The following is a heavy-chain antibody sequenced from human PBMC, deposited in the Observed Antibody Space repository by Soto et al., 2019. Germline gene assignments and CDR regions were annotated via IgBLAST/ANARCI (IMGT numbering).Heavy chain of an antibody. D-gene: IGHD3-3*01. V-gene: IGHV7-4-1*01. CDR3: ARGEYYDFWSGYYSPGMDV. Sequence: GASVKVSCKASGCTFTSYAMNWVRQAPGQGLEWMGWINTNTGNPTYAQGFTGRFVFSLDTSVSTAYLQICSLKAEDTAVYYCARGEYYDFWSGYYSPGMDVWGQGTTVTVSS. CDR1: GCTFTSYA. J-gene: IGHJ6*02. CDR2: INTNTGNP.